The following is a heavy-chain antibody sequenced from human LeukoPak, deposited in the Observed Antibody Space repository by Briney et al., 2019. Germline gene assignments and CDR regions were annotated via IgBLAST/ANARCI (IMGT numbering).Heavy chain of an antibody. Sequence: GGSLRLSCAASGFTFSSYSMNWVRQAPGKGLEWVSSISSSSSYIYYADSVKGRFTISRDNAKNSLYLQMNSLRAEDTAVYYCAKGSLPGAFDIWGQGTMVTVSS. V-gene: IGHV3-21*01. CDR1: GFTFSSYS. CDR3: AKGSLPGAFDI. J-gene: IGHJ3*02. CDR2: ISSSSSYI.